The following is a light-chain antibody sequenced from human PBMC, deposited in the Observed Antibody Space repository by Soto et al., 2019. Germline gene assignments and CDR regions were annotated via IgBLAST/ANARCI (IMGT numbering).Light chain of an antibody. CDR3: QHYNSYSEA. CDR1: QSLSGW. Sequence: DIQMTQSPSTLSASVGDRVTITCRASQSLSGWLAWYQQKPGKAPNLLIYDTSTLKSGVPSRFSGSGSGTDFTLTISSLQPEDFATYYCQHYNSYSEAFGQGTKVDIK. CDR2: DTS. V-gene: IGKV1-5*01. J-gene: IGKJ1*01.